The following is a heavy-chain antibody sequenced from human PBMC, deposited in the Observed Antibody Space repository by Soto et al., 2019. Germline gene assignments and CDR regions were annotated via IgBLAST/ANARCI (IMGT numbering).Heavy chain of an antibody. D-gene: IGHD1-20*01. CDR1: GFSLNTGGLG. CDR2: IFWDDDK. J-gene: IGHJ4*02. CDR3: AHRMGKYNVGNGGYFDL. Sequence: SGPTLLNPTQTLTLTCTFSGFSLNTGGLGVGWIRQPPGKALEWLAVIFWDDDKRYSPSLKSRLTTFKDTSKNQVVLLMTNMDPVDTATYYCAHRMGKYNVGNGGYFDLWGQGIPVTVSS. V-gene: IGHV2-5*02.